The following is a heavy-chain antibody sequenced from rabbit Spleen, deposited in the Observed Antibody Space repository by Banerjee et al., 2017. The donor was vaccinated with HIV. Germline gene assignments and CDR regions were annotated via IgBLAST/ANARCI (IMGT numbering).Heavy chain of an antibody. CDR1: GFSFSDRDV. D-gene: IGHD1-1*01. V-gene: IGHV1S45*01. Sequence: QEQLVESGGGLVQPEVSLTLTRKASGFSFSDRDVMCWVRQAPGKGLEWIACINTATAKGVYASWVNGRFTISKTSSTTVTLQMTSLTVADTATYFCARDTSTSFSTYGMDLWGQGTLVTVS. CDR2: INTATAKG. CDR3: ARDTSTSFSTYGMDL. J-gene: IGHJ6*01.